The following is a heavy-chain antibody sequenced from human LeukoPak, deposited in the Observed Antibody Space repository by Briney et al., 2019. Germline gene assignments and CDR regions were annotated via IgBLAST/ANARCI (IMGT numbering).Heavy chain of an antibody. CDR2: ISSSSSYI. V-gene: IGHV3-21*01. CDR3: ARDFRGRYYFDY. Sequence: GGSLRLSCAASGFTFRRFWLHWVRQPPGKGLEWVSSISSSSSYIYYADSVKGRFTISRDNAKNSLYLQMNSLRAEDTAVYYCARDFRGRYYFDYWGQGTLVTVSS. D-gene: IGHD3-10*01. CDR1: GFTFRRFW. J-gene: IGHJ4*02.